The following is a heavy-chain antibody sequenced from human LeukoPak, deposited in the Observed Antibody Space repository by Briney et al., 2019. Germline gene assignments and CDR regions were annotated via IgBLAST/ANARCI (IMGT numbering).Heavy chain of an antibody. CDR3: ARGPLTYYYASGSYYSN. Sequence: SETLSLTCAVSGGPLSGFYWSWIRQPPGKGLEWIRDINHSGSTNYNPSLKSRVTISVDTSKKQFSLKLSSVTAADTAVYFCARGPLTYYYASGSYYSNWGQRTPVAVSS. V-gene: IGHV4-34*01. J-gene: IGHJ4*02. D-gene: IGHD3-10*01. CDR1: GGPLSGFY. CDR2: INHSGST.